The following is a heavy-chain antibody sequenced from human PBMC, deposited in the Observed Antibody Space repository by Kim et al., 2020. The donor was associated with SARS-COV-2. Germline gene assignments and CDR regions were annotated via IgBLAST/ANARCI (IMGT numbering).Heavy chain of an antibody. CDR1: GFTFSSYS. J-gene: IGHJ4*02. CDR3: ARGRVGVAVPVY. D-gene: IGHD2-2*01. Sequence: GSLRLSCAASGFTFSSYSMNWVRQAPGKGLEWVSYISSSSSTIYYADSVKGRFTISRDNAKNSLSLQMNSLRDEDTAVYYCARGRVGVAVPVYWGQGTLVTGSS. CDR2: ISSSSSTI. V-gene: IGHV3-48*02.